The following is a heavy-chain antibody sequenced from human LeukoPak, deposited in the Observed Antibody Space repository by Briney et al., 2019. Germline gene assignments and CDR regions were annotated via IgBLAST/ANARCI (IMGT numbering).Heavy chain of an antibody. CDR3: ARRYSGLDYGYFDY. J-gene: IGHJ4*02. D-gene: IGHD4/OR15-4a*01. CDR2: IYYSGST. V-gene: IGHV4-59*12. Sequence: PSETLSLTCTVSGGSISSYYWSWIRQPPGKGLEWIGYIYYSGSTNYNPSLKSRVTILVDTSKNQFSLKLSSVTAADTAVYYCARRYSGLDYGYFDYWGQGTLVTVSS. CDR1: GGSISSYY.